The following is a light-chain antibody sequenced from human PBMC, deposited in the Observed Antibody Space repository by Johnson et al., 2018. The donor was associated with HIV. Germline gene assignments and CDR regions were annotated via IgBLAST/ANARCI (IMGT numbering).Light chain of an antibody. CDR1: SSNIGNNF. CDR3: GTWGSSLSVFYV. V-gene: IGLV1-51*02. CDR2: ENN. J-gene: IGLJ1*01. Sequence: QSVLTQPPSVSAAPGQKVTISCSGSSSNIGNNFVSWYQQLPGTAPKLLIYENNKRPSGIPDRFSGSKSGTSATLGITGLQTGDEADYYCGTWGSSLSVFYVFGTGTKVTVL.